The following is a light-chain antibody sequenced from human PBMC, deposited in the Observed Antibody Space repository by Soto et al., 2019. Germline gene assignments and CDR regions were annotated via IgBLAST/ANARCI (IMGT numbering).Light chain of an antibody. CDR3: SSYTSSSTVV. J-gene: IGLJ2*01. CDR2: EVS. V-gene: IGLV2-14*01. CDR1: SSDVGGYNY. Sequence: QSVLTQPASVSGSPGQSITISCTGTSSDVGGYNYVSWYQQHPGKAPKLMIYEVSNRPSGLSNRFSGSKSGNTASLTISGRQAEDEAYYYCSSYTSSSTVVFGGGTKLTVL.